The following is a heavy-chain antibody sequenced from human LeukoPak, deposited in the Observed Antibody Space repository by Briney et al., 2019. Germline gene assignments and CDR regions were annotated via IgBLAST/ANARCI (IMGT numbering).Heavy chain of an antibody. V-gene: IGHV3-9*01. J-gene: IGHJ4*02. CDR2: GSWNSRNNM. Sequence: PGGSLRLSCVASGFTFDDYAMHWVRQAPGKGLERVAGGSWNSRNNMGYEDSVKGRFTISRDNSKNYVYLQMNSLRSEDTDLYYCVKDIASVVYCSGGTCYFDYWGQGTLVIVSS. CDR3: VKDIASVVYCSGGTCYFDY. CDR1: GFTFDDYA. D-gene: IGHD2-15*01.